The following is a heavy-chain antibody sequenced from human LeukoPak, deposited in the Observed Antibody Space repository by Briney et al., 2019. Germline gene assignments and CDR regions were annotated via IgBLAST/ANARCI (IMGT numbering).Heavy chain of an antibody. D-gene: IGHD6-13*01. CDR1: GGSISSGSYY. V-gene: IGHV4-39*07. CDR2: IFYSGST. Sequence: SETLSLTCSVSGGSISSGSYYWGWIRQPPGKGLEWIGSIFYSGSTYDNPSLKSRVTISVDTSKNQFSLKLSSVTAADTAVYYCARVPRMYSSSWVDYWGQGTLATVSS. CDR3: ARVPRMYSSSWVDY. J-gene: IGHJ4*02.